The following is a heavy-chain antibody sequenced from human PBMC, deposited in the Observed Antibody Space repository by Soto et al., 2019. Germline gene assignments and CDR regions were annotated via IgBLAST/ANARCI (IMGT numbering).Heavy chain of an antibody. CDR1: GGSISSSSYY. CDR3: ARPGGYSYGYKEYFDL. D-gene: IGHD5-18*01. Sequence: QLQLQESGPGLVKPSETLSLTCTVSGGSISSSSYYWGWIRQPPGKGLEWIGSIYYSGSTYYNPSLKSRVTISVDTSKNQFSLKLSSVTAADTAVYYCARPGGYSYGYKEYFDLWGRGTLVTVSS. J-gene: IGHJ2*01. CDR2: IYYSGST. V-gene: IGHV4-39*01.